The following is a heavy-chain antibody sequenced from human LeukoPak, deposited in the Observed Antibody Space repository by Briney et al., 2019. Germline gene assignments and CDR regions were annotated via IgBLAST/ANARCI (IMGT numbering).Heavy chain of an antibody. CDR2: FDPEDGET. J-gene: IGHJ4*02. D-gene: IGHD6-19*01. CDR1: GYTLTELS. Sequence: ASVKVSCKVSGYTLTELSMHWVRQAPGKGLEWMGGFDPEDGETIYAQKFQGRVTMTEDTSTDTAYMELSSLRSEDTAVYYCATLPGIAVGATEHEGAYWGQGTLVTVSS. CDR3: ATLPGIAVGATEHEGAY. V-gene: IGHV1-24*01.